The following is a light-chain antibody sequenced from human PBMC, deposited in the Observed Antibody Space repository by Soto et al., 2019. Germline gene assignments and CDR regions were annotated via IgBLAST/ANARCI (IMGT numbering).Light chain of an antibody. V-gene: IGKV1-5*03. Sequence: DLQMTQSPSTLSASVGDRVTITCRASQSISSWLAWYQQKPGKAPKLLIYKASSLESGVPSRFSGGGSGTEFTLTISSLQPDDFATYYCQQYNSYSQTFGQGTKVEIK. CDR2: KAS. CDR3: QQYNSYSQT. CDR1: QSISSW. J-gene: IGKJ1*01.